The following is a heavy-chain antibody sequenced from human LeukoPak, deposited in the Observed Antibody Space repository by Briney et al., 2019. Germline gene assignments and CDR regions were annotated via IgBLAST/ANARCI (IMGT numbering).Heavy chain of an antibody. V-gene: IGHV4-34*01. Sequence: SETLSLTCAVYGGSFSGYYWSWIRQPPGKGLEWIGEINHSGSTNYNPSLKSRVTISVDTSKNQFSLKLSSVTAADTAVYYCARGRSGSRANFDYWGQGTLVTVSS. CDR3: ARGRSGSRANFDY. D-gene: IGHD3-3*01. CDR2: INHSGST. CDR1: GGSFSGYY. J-gene: IGHJ4*02.